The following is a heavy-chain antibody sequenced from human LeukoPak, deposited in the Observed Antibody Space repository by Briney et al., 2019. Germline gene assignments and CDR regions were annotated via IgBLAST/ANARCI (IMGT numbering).Heavy chain of an antibody. Sequence: ASVKVSCKASGYTFTSYAMHWVRQAPGQRLEWMGWINAGNGNTKYSQKFQGRVTITRDTSASTAYMELSSLRSEDTAVYYCARERLRYCSSTSCPGDYYHYGMDVWGQGTTVTVSS. CDR1: GYTFTSYA. D-gene: IGHD2-2*01. J-gene: IGHJ6*02. CDR3: ARERLRYCSSTSCPGDYYHYGMDV. CDR2: INAGNGNT. V-gene: IGHV1-3*01.